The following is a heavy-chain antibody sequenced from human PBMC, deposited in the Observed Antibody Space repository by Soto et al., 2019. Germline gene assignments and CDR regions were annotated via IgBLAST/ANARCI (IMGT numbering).Heavy chain of an antibody. CDR1: GYTFTSYD. CDR3: ASIHDYSNYYDYYYYYGMDV. V-gene: IGHV1-8*01. J-gene: IGHJ6*02. D-gene: IGHD4-4*01. Sequence: GASVKVSCKASGYTFTSYDINWVRQATGQGLEWMGWMNPNSGNTGYAQKFQGRVTMTRNTSMSTAYMELSSLRSEDTAVYYCASIHDYSNYYDYYYYYGMDVWGQGTTVTVSS. CDR2: MNPNSGNT.